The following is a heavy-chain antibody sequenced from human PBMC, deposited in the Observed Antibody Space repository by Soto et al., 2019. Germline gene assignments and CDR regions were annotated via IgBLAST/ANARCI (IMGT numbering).Heavy chain of an antibody. CDR3: AKEYSSGWYYFDY. Sequence: QVQLVECGGGVVQPGRSLRLSCAASGFTFSSYGMHWVRQAPGKGLEWVAVISYDGSNKYYADSVKGRFTISRDNSKNTLYLQMNSLRAEDTAVYYCAKEYSSGWYYFDYWGQGTLVTVSS. CDR1: GFTFSSYG. CDR2: ISYDGSNK. J-gene: IGHJ4*02. V-gene: IGHV3-30*18. D-gene: IGHD6-19*01.